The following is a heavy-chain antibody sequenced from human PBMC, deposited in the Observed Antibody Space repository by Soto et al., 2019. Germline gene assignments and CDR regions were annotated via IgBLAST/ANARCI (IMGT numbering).Heavy chain of an antibody. J-gene: IGHJ4*02. CDR2: INADGTST. CDR3: VKVLARGVGVPRFYFDS. D-gene: IGHD2-2*01. CDR1: GFTFSNSW. Sequence: SLRLSCAASGFTFSNSWMHWVRQVSGKGLEWVSRINADGTSTSYADSVKGRFTISRENAKNTLYLHVNSLRAEGTAVYYCVKVLARGVGVPRFYFDSWGQGALVTVSS. V-gene: IGHV3-74*01.